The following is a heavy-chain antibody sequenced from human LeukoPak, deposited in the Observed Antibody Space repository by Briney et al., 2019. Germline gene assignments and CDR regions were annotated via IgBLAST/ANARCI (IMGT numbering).Heavy chain of an antibody. Sequence: SETLSLTCTVSGVSISNYYWSWIRQPPGKGLEWIGYIFYTGSTNYNPSLKSRVTISVDTSKNQFSLKLSSVTAADTAVYYCARHGYCSSTSCYYYYYMDVWGKGTTVTVSS. CDR1: GVSISNYY. D-gene: IGHD2-2*03. J-gene: IGHJ6*03. V-gene: IGHV4-59*08. CDR3: ARHGYCSSTSCYYYYYMDV. CDR2: IFYTGST.